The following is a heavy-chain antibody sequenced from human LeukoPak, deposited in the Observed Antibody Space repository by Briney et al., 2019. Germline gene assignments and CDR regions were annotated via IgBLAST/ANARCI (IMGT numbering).Heavy chain of an antibody. V-gene: IGHV1-8*01. Sequence: ASVKVSCKASGYTFTSYDINWVRQATGQGLEWMGWMNANSGNTVYAQKFQGRVTMTRNTSISTAYMELRSLRSDDTAVYHCARDGLSSGWYVVDYWGQGTLVTVSS. J-gene: IGHJ4*02. D-gene: IGHD6-19*01. CDR2: MNANSGNT. CDR3: ARDGLSSGWYVVDY. CDR1: GYTFTSYD.